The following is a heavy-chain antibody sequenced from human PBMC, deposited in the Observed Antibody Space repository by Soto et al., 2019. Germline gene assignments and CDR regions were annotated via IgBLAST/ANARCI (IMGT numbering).Heavy chain of an antibody. CDR2: IIPIFGTA. D-gene: IGHD1-26*01. Sequence: QVQLVQSGAEVMKPGSSVKVCCEASGGTFSSYAISWVRQAPGQGLEWMGGIIPIFGTANYAQKFQGRVTISADEATSTAYMELSSLRSEDTAVYYCARVLGGTETGFWFDPWGQGTLVTVSS. V-gene: IGHV1-69*01. CDR1: GGTFSSYA. J-gene: IGHJ5*02. CDR3: ARVLGGTETGFWFDP.